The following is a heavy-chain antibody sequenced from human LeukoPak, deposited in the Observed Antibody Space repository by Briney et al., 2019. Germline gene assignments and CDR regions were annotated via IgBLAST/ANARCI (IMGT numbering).Heavy chain of an antibody. D-gene: IGHD3-10*01. CDR3: ARGSGSGSYYNPFDS. CDR1: GGSISSNNW. V-gene: IGHV4-4*02. Sequence: PSETLSLTCAVSGGSISSNNWWGWVRQPPGKGLEWIGEIYHSGSPNYNPSLKSRVTISVDTSKNQFSLKLSSVTAADTAIYYCARGSGSGSYYNPFDSWGQGTLVTVSS. CDR2: IYHSGSP. J-gene: IGHJ4*02.